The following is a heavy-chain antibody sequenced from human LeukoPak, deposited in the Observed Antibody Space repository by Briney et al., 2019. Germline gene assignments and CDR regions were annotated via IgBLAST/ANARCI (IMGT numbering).Heavy chain of an antibody. V-gene: IGHV4-61*02. Sequence: SQTLSLTCTVSGGSISSGNYYWSWIRQPAGKGLEWIGRIYISGSTNYSPPLKSRVTMSVDTPKNQFSLKLSSVTAADTAVYYCARGQRSYFRAVDDWGQGTLVTVSS. CDR2: IYISGST. D-gene: IGHD1-26*01. J-gene: IGHJ4*02. CDR3: ARGQRSYFRAVDD. CDR1: GGSISSGNYY.